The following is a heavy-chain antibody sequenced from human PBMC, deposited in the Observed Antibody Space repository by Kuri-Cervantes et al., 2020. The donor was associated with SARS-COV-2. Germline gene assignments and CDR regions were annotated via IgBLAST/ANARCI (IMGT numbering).Heavy chain of an antibody. Sequence: GESLKISCAASGFTFSSYGMHWVRQAPGKGLEWVAVIWYGGSNKYYADSVKGRFTISRDNSKNTLYLQMNSLRAEDTAVYYCAKDHRGGKVDYWGQGTLVTVSS. CDR2: IWYGGSNK. CDR3: AKDHRGGKVDY. J-gene: IGHJ4*02. V-gene: IGHV3-30*02. CDR1: GFTFSSYG.